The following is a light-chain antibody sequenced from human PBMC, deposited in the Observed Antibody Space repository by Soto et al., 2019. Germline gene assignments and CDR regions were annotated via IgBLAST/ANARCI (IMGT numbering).Light chain of an antibody. Sequence: EIVTTQSQATLSVSPGGTVTFSGIASHSVYRHLAWYQQIPGQAPRLISYQASTRATGIPARFSGSGSGTEFTLTISSLQSEDFAIFYCQQFNNWPPITFGGGTKV. CDR1: HSVYRH. CDR3: QQFNNWPPIT. J-gene: IGKJ4*01. CDR2: QAS. V-gene: IGKV3D-15*01.